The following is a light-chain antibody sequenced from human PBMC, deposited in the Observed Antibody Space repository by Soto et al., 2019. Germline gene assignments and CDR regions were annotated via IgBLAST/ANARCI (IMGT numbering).Light chain of an antibody. CDR2: GAS. V-gene: IGKV3-15*01. CDR1: QSVGNN. J-gene: IGKJ5*01. Sequence: EIVMTQSPGTLSVSPVDTATLSRRASQSVGNNLAWHQQKPGQAPRLLIYGASTRATGFPARFSGSGSGTEFTLTISSLQSEDFAVYYCQQYNAWPITFGQGTRLEI. CDR3: QQYNAWPIT.